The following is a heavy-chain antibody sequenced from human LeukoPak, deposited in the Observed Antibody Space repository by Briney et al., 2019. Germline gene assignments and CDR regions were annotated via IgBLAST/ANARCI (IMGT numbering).Heavy chain of an antibody. CDR3: ARDGYGGVDS. CDR2: IYHSGST. D-gene: IGHD3-10*01. CDR1: GDSITTYY. J-gene: IGHJ4*02. V-gene: IGHV4-59*01. Sequence: PSETLSLTCTVSGDSITTYYWSWIRQPPGKGLEWIGHIYHSGSTKYNPSLKSRVTISVDTSKKQFSLKLSSVTAADTAVYYCARDGYGGVDSWGQGTLVTVSS.